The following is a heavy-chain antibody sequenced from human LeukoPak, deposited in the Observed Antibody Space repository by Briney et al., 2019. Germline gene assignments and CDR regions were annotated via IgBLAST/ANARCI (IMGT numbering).Heavy chain of an antibody. CDR2: ITGSGDST. Sequence: PGGSLRLSCAASGFTFSTYAMSWVRQAPGKGLEWVSAITGSGDSTYYADSVKGRFTISRDNSKNTLYLQMNSLRAEDTAVYYCAHGTVYQLDYWGQGTLVTVSS. D-gene: IGHD2-2*01. V-gene: IGHV3-23*01. CDR1: GFTFSTYA. CDR3: AHGTVYQLDY. J-gene: IGHJ4*02.